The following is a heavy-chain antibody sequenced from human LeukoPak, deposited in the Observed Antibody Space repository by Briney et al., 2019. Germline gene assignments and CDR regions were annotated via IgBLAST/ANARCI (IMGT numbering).Heavy chain of an antibody. V-gene: IGHV3-33*01. CDR2: IWYDGSNK. CDR3: ATDRTSSGWYYFDY. CDR1: GFTFSSYG. Sequence: GGSLRLSCAASGFTFSSYGTHWVRQAPGKGLEWVAVIWYDGSNKYYADSVKGRFTISRDNSKNTLYLQMNSLRAEDTAVYYCATDRTSSGWYYFDYWGQGALVTVSS. J-gene: IGHJ4*02. D-gene: IGHD6-19*01.